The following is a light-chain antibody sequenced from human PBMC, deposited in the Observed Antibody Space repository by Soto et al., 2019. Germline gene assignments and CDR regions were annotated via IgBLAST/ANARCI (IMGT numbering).Light chain of an antibody. V-gene: IGLV2-23*01. CDR1: SSDVGSYHL. J-gene: IGLJ2*01. CDR3: CSYAGSSNVV. CDR2: EGS. Sequence: QSALTQPASVSGSPGQTITISCTGTSSDVGSYHLVSWYQQHPGKAPKLMIYEGSKRPSGVSNRFTGSKSGNTASLTISGRQAEDEADYYCCSYAGSSNVVFGGGTKLTV.